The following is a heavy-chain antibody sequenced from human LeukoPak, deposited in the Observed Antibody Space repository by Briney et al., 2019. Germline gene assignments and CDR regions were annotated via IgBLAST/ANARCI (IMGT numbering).Heavy chain of an antibody. J-gene: IGHJ5*02. CDR3: ARDCYGDYSNWFDP. CDR2: IYYSGST. V-gene: IGHV4-59*12. Sequence: SETLSLTCTVSGGSISSYYWSWIRQPPGKGLEWIGYIYYSGSTNYNPSLKSRVTISVDTSKNQFSLKLSSVTAADTAVYYCARDCYGDYSNWFDPWGQGTLVTVSS. D-gene: IGHD4-17*01. CDR1: GGSISSYY.